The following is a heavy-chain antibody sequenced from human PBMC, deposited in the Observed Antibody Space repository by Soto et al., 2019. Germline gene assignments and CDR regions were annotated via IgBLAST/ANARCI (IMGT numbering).Heavy chain of an antibody. D-gene: IGHD3-16*01. J-gene: IGHJ6*02. CDR2: ISHDGGTK. CDR3: AKRITFCGYGDYYEYGMDA. Sequence: VHLVESGGGVVQPGRSLRLSCAASGFTFKNYGMHWVRQAPGKGLEWVAVISHDGGTKHYADCVKGRFTIFRDDSKNTVSLQMTILIRDGTAVYYFAKRITFCGYGDYYEYGMDAWGQGTTVIVSS. V-gene: IGHV3-30*18. CDR1: GFTFKNYG.